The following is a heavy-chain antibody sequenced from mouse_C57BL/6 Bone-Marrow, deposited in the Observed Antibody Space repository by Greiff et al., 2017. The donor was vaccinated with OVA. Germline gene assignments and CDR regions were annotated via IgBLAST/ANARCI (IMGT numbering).Heavy chain of an antibody. Sequence: VQLKESGAELVRPGASVKLSCTASGFNIKDDYMHWVKQRPEQGLEWIGWIDPENGDTEYASKFQGKATITADTSSNTAYLQLSSLTSEDTAVYYCTTNWPAYLDYWGQGTTLTVSS. J-gene: IGHJ2*01. V-gene: IGHV14-4*01. CDR3: TTNWPAYLDY. D-gene: IGHD4-1*01. CDR2: IDPENGDT. CDR1: GFNIKDDY.